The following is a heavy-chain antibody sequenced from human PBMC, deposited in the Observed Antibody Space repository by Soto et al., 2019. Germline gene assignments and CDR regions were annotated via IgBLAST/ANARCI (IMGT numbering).Heavy chain of an antibody. CDR3: ARELEMDYYYYGMDV. CDR2: IIPIFGTA. V-gene: IGHV1-69*13. CDR1: GGTFSSYA. J-gene: IGHJ6*02. Sequence: SVKVSWKASGGTFSSYAISWVRQAPGQGLEWMGGIIPIFGTANYAQKFQGRVTITADESTSTAYMELSSLRSEDTAVYYCARELEMDYYYYGMDVWGQGTTVTVSS.